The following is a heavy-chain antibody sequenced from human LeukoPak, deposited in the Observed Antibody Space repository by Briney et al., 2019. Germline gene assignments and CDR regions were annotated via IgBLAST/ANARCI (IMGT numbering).Heavy chain of an antibody. D-gene: IGHD6-19*01. CDR3: ASRSESSGWYRDY. J-gene: IGHJ4*02. CDR1: GGSFSGYY. Sequence: SETLSLTCAVYGGSFSGYYWSWIRQPPGKGLEWIGEINHSGSTNYNPSLKSRVTISVDTSKNQFSLKLSTVTAADTAVYYCASRSESSGWYRDYWGQGTLVTVS. CDR2: INHSGST. V-gene: IGHV4-34*01.